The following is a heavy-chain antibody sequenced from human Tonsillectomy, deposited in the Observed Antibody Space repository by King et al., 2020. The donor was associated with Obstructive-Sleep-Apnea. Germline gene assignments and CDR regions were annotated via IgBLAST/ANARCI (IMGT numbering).Heavy chain of an antibody. CDR3: AIDNPTYTSLPYGVVY. CDR2: IRYDGSNK. D-gene: IGHD2-15*01. CDR1: GFTFTSYG. J-gene: IGHJ4*02. Sequence: VQLVESGGGVVQPGGSLRLSCVTSGFTFTSYGMHWVRQAPGKGLEWAAFIRYDGSNKYYADSVKGRFTISRDNSKNTLSLQMTSLRAEDTAVYYCAIDNPTYTSLPYGVVYWGQGTLVTVSS. V-gene: IGHV3-30*02.